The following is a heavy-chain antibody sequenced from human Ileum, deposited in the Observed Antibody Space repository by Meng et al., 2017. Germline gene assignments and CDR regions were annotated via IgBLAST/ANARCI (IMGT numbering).Heavy chain of an antibody. D-gene: IGHD3-3*01. CDR1: GGSVSSNIAA. V-gene: IGHV6-1*01. CDR3: ASGSGSLDY. Sequence: QVQLHQSGPGLVKPSHTLSLTCAVSGGSVSSNIAAWNWIRQSPLRGLEWLGRTYYRSKWYSEYAVSVKSRISITPDTSKNQFSLQMNSVTPEDTAVYYCASGSGSLDYWGPGTLVTVSS. J-gene: IGHJ4*02. CDR2: TYYRSKWYS.